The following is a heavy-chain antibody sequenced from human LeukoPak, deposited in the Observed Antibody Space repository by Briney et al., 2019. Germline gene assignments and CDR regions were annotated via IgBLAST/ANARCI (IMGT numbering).Heavy chain of an antibody. Sequence: GASVKVSCKASGYTFTGYYMHWVRQAPGQGLEWMGWINPNSGGTNYAQKFQGRDTMTRDTSISTAYMELSRLRSDDTAVYYCARDRGFIVVVPAALNWFDPWGQGTLVTVSS. J-gene: IGHJ5*02. D-gene: IGHD2-2*01. CDR2: INPNSGGT. CDR1: GYTFTGYY. CDR3: ARDRGFIVVVPAALNWFDP. V-gene: IGHV1-2*02.